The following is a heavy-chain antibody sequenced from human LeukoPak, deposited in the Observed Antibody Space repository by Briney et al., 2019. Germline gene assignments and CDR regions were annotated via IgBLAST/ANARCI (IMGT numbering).Heavy chain of an antibody. Sequence: SVKVSCKASGGTFSSYAISWVRQAPGQGLEWMGGIIPIFGTANYAQKFQGRVTITTDESTSTAYMELSSLRSEDTAVYYCARAGYCSSTSCYFDYWGQGTLVTVSS. D-gene: IGHD2-2*01. CDR2: IIPIFGTA. V-gene: IGHV1-69*05. CDR3: ARAGYCSSTSCYFDY. CDR1: GGTFSSYA. J-gene: IGHJ4*02.